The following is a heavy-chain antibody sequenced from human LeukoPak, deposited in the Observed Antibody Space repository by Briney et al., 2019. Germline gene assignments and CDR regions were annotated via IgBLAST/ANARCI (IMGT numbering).Heavy chain of an antibody. D-gene: IGHD5-24*01. J-gene: IGHJ4*02. CDR3: AKEGVEMATIRGYYFDY. CDR1: GFTFSSYG. Sequence: GRSLRLSCAASGFTFSSYGMPWVRQAPGKGLEWVAVISYDGSNKYYADSVKGRFTISRDNSKNTLYLQMNSLRAEDTAVYYCAKEGVEMATIRGYYFDYWGQGTLVTVSS. CDR2: ISYDGSNK. V-gene: IGHV3-30*18.